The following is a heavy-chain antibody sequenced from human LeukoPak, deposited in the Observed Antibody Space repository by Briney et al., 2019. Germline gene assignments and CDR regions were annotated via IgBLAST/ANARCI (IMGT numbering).Heavy chain of an antibody. V-gene: IGHV4-39*01. CDR1: DGSISSTSNF. CDR3: GRSGAAEGPTHNWFDP. Sequence: NPSETLSLTCNVSDGSISSTSNFWGWIRQPPGKGLEWIGSVYYSGTTYYSPSLKSRVTISVDTSKNQFSLKLTSVTAADTAVYYCGRSGAAEGPTHNWFDPWSQGTLVTVSS. D-gene: IGHD6-13*01. J-gene: IGHJ5*02. CDR2: VYYSGTT.